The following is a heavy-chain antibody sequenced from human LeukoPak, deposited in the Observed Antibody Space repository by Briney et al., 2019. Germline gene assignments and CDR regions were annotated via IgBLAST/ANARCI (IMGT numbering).Heavy chain of an antibody. CDR1: GFTFNIYD. CDR3: AGSRYPEPQDLDY. J-gene: IGHJ4*02. Sequence: GGYLRLSCAASGFTFNIYDMNWVHQAPGKGLEWISYISADRNVIYYADSVKGRFIISRDNAKNSLYLQMNSLRAEDTAVYYCAGSRYPEPQDLDYWGQGTLVSVSS. CDR2: ISADRNVI. D-gene: IGHD1-14*01. V-gene: IGHV3-48*03.